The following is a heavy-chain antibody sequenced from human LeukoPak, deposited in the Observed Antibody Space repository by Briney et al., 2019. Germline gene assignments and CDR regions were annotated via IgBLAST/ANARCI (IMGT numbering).Heavy chain of an antibody. CDR3: ARTSIAAAGTSWPFDY. J-gene: IGHJ4*02. CDR1: GYSFTSYW. Sequence: GGSLKISGKGSGYSFTSYWIGWVRQMPGKGLEWLGVIYPGVADTRYSPSFQGQVTISADKSISTAYLQWRSLKASDTAMYYCARTSIAAAGTSWPFDYWGQGTLVTVSS. D-gene: IGHD6-13*01. CDR2: IYPGVADT. V-gene: IGHV5-51*01.